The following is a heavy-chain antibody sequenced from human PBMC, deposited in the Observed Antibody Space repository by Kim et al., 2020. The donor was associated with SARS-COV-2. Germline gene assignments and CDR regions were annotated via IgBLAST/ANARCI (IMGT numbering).Heavy chain of an antibody. Sequence: SSYIYYADSVKGRFTISRDNAKNSLYLQMNSLRAEDTAVYYCARDDRRDYWGQGTLVTVSS. J-gene: IGHJ4*02. V-gene: IGHV3-21*01. CDR2: SSYI. CDR3: ARDDRRDY.